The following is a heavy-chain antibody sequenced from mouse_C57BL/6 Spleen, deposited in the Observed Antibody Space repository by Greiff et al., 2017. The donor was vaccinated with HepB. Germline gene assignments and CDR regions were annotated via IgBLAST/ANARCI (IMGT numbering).Heavy chain of an antibody. Sequence: QVQLQQSGAELARPGASVKLSCKASGYTFTSYGISWVKQRPGQGLEWIGEIYPRSGNTYYNEKFKGKATLTADKSSSTAYMELRSLTSEDSAVYFCASSGGSSAIDAMDYWGQGTSVTVSS. CDR1: GYTFTSYG. CDR2: IYPRSGNT. D-gene: IGHD1-1*01. J-gene: IGHJ4*01. V-gene: IGHV1-81*01. CDR3: ASSGGSSAIDAMDY.